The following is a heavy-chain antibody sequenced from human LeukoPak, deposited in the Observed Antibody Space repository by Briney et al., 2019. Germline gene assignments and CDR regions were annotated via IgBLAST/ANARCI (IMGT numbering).Heavy chain of an antibody. CDR1: GDTFSSYA. J-gene: IGHJ4*02. D-gene: IGHD3-3*01. CDR2: IIPIFGTA. CDR3: ARSADAYYDFWSGYSNLYYFDY. V-gene: IGHV1-69*01. Sequence: GASVKVSCKASGDTFSSYAISWVRQAPGQGLEWMGGIIPIFGTANYAQKFQGGVTITADESTSTAYMELSSLRSEDTAVYYCARSADAYYDFWSGYSNLYYFDYWGQGTLVTVSS.